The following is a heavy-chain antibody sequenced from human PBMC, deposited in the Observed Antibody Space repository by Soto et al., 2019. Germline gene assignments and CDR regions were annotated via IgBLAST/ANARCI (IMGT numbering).Heavy chain of an antibody. J-gene: IGHJ4*02. V-gene: IGHV4-39*01. CDR3: ASVVYDSSGYYSGYFDY. CDR1: GGSISSSSYY. D-gene: IGHD3-22*01. CDR2: IYYSGST. Sequence: PSETLSLTCTVSGGSISSSSYYWGWIRQPPGKGLEWIGSIYYSGSTYYNPSLKSRVTISVDTSKNQFSLKLSSVTAADTAVYYCASVVYDSSGYYSGYFDYWGQGTLVTVSS.